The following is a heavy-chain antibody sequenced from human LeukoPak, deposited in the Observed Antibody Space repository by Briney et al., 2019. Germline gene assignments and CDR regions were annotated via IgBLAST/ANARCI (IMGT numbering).Heavy chain of an antibody. V-gene: IGHV4-39*01. CDR1: GGSISSSSYY. J-gene: IGHJ4*02. D-gene: IGHD6-19*01. CDR2: IYYSGST. Sequence: PSETLSLTCTVSGGSISSSSYYWGWIRQPPGKGLEWIGSIYYSGSTYYNPSLKSRVTISVDTSKNQFSLKLSSVTAADTAVYYCASFQAVADIYLDYWGQGTLVTVSS. CDR3: ASFQAVADIYLDY.